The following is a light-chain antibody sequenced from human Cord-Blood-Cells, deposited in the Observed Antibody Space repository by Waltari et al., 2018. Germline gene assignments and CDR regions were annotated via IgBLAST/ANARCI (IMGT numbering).Light chain of an antibody. J-gene: IGLJ2*01. CDR1: SRDVGGYNY. CDR3: SSYTSSSTRAVV. V-gene: IGLV2-14*01. CDR2: DVS. Sequence: QSALTQPASVSGSPGQSLTISCTGTSRDVGGYNYVSWYQQHPGKAPKLMIYDVSNRPSGVSNRFSGSKSGNTASLTISGLQAEDEADYYCSSYTSSSTRAVVFGGGTKLTVL.